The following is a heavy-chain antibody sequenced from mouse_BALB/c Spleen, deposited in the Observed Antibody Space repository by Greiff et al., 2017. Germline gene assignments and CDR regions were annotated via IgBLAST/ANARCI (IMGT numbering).Heavy chain of an antibody. CDR3: ARDPYGNWGY. J-gene: IGHJ3*01. Sequence: VQVVESGPGLVAPSQSLSITCTVSGFSLTSYGVHWVRQPPGKGLEWLGVIWAGGSTNYNSALMSRLSISKDNSKSQVFLKMNSLQTDDTAMYYCARDPYGNWGYWGQGTLVTVSA. V-gene: IGHV2-9*02. CDR1: GFSLTSYG. CDR2: IWAGGST. D-gene: IGHD2-1*01.